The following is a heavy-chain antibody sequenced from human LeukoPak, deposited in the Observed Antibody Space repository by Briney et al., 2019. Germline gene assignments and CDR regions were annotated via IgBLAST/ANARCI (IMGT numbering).Heavy chain of an antibody. J-gene: IGHJ4*02. Sequence: ASVKVSCKASGYTFTSYYMHWVRQAPGQLLEWMGIINPSGGSTSYAQKCQGRVTITRDTSTSTVYMGLSSLRSEDTAVYSCARARGLGELSFDYWGQGTLVTVSS. CDR3: ARARGLGELSFDY. D-gene: IGHD3-16*02. CDR2: INPSGGST. V-gene: IGHV1-46*01. CDR1: GYTFTSYY.